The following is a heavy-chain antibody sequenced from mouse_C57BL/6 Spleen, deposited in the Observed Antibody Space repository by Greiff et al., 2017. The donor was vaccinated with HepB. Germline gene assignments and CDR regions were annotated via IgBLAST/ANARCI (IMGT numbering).Heavy chain of an antibody. CDR1: GYAFTNYL. J-gene: IGHJ2*01. V-gene: IGHV1-54*01. Sequence: VQLQQSGAELVRPGPSVKVSCKASGYAFTNYLIEWVKQRPGQGLEWIGVINPGSGGTNYNEKFKGKATLTADKSSSTAYMQLSSLTSEDSAVYFCARSDTTVVARDFDYWGQGTTLTVSS. CDR2: INPGSGGT. CDR3: ARSDTTVVARDFDY. D-gene: IGHD1-1*01.